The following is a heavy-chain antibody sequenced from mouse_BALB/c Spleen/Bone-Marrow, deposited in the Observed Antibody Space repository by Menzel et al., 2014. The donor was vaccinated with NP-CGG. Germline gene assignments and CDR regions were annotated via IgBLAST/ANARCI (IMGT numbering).Heavy chain of an antibody. CDR3: ARLDLFAY. CDR1: GFNIKDTY. J-gene: IGHJ3*01. V-gene: IGHV14-3*02. Sequence: EVQLKESGAELVKPGASVKLSCTASGFNIKDTYMYWVKQRPEQGLEWIGRIDPANGNTKYDPKFQGKATITADTSSNTAYLQLSSLTSEDTAVYYRARLDLFAYWGQGTLVTVSA. CDR2: IDPANGNT.